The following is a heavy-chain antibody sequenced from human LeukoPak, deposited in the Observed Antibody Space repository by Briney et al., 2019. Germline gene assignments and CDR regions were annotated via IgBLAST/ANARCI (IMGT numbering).Heavy chain of an antibody. V-gene: IGHV3-74*01. D-gene: IGHD5-24*01. CDR3: ARETEMANLDY. CDR1: GFTFSNYW. Sequence: PGGSLRLSCAASGFTFSNYWMYWVRQAPGKGLVWVSHVYGDGITTFYADSVKGRFTISRDNAKKSLYLQMNSLRAEDTAVYYCARETEMANLDYWGQGTLVTVSS. CDR2: VYGDGITT. J-gene: IGHJ4*02.